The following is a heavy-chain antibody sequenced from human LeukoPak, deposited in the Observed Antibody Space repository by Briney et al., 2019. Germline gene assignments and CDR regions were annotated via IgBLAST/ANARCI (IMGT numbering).Heavy chain of an antibody. J-gene: IGHJ4*02. CDR3: ARGPEGYSYGYQFDY. D-gene: IGHD5-18*01. CDR2: IYYSGST. Sequence: SSETLSLTCTVSGGSISSYYWSWIRQPPGKGLEWIGYIYYSGSTNYNPSLKSRVTLSVDTSKNQFSLKLSSVTAADTAVYYCARGPEGYSYGYQFDYWGQGTLVTVSS. CDR1: GGSISSYY. V-gene: IGHV4-59*01.